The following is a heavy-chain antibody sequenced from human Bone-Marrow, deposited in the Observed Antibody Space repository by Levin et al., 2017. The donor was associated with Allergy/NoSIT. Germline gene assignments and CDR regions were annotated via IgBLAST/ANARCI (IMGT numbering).Heavy chain of an antibody. CDR3: ARVIRYGDYYSYFFVMDV. V-gene: IGHV3-21*01. Sequence: GGSLRLSCATSGFTFSSYTMTWVRQAPRKGLQWVSSVSSSTYTHYADSVQGRFTISRDNAKNSMYLQMNSLRAEDTAVYYCARVIRYGDYYSYFFVMDVWGQGTTVIVSS. CDR1: GFTFSSYT. D-gene: IGHD4-17*01. CDR2: VSSSTYT. J-gene: IGHJ6*02.